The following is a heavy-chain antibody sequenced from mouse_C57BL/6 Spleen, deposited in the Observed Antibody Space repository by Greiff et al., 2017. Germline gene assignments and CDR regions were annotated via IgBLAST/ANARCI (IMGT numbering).Heavy chain of an antibody. CDR2: IDPNSGGT. Sequence: QVQLQQPGAELVKPGASVKLSCKASGYTFTSYWMHWVKQRPGRGLEWIGMIDPNSGGTKYNEKFKSKATLTVDKPSSTAYMQLSSLTSEYSAVYYGAREGYSNYDQFFDYWGQGTTLTVSS. V-gene: IGHV1-62-3*01. D-gene: IGHD2-5*01. J-gene: IGHJ2*01. CDR1: GYTFTSYW. CDR3: AREGYSNYDQFFDY.